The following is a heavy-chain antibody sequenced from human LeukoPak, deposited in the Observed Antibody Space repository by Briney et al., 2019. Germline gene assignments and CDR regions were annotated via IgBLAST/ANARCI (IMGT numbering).Heavy chain of an antibody. J-gene: IGHJ6*03. CDR1: GFTFSNYW. CDR3: ARNGAPVVTAITPYYYYMDV. CDR2: IKQDGSEK. V-gene: IGHV3-7*01. Sequence: GGSLRLSCAASGFTFSNYWMSWVRQAPGRGLEWVGNIKQDGSEKYYVDSVKGRFTISRDNARNSLYLQMNSLRAEDTAVYYCARNGAPVVTAITPYYYYMDVWGKGTTVTVSS. D-gene: IGHD2-21*02.